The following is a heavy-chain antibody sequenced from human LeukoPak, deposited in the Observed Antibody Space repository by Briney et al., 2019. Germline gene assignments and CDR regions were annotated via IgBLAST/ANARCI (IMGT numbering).Heavy chain of an antibody. CDR1: GFTFRRYG. J-gene: IGHJ4*02. CDR2: ERDDGSNK. Sequence: GGSLRLSCAASGFTFRRYGMHWVRQAPGKGMEWMAFERDDGSNKYYADSVKGRFTISRDNSNSTLFLQMNSLRAEDTAVYFCAKTVSSSWGFFDSWGQGTLVTVSS. V-gene: IGHV3-30*02. D-gene: IGHD6-6*01. CDR3: AKTVSSSWGFFDS.